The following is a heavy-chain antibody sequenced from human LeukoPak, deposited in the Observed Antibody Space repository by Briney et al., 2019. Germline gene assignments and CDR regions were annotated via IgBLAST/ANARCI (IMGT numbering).Heavy chain of an antibody. CDR3: ATGLTIFGVVISDY. D-gene: IGHD3-3*01. Sequence: ASVKVSCKASGYTFTGYYMHWVRQAPGKGLEWMGGFDPEDGETIYAQKFQGRVTMTEDTSTDTAYMELSSLRSEDTAVYYCATGLTIFGVVISDYWGQGTLVTVSS. CDR1: GYTFTGYY. V-gene: IGHV1-24*01. CDR2: FDPEDGET. J-gene: IGHJ4*02.